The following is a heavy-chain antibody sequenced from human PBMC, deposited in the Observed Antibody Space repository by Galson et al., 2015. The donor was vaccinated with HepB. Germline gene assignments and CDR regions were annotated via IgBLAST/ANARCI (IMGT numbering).Heavy chain of an antibody. CDR2: IIPIFATG. CDR3: VNAGECSGGSCYEGS. Sequence: SVKVSCKVSGRTFSSYAVNWVRQAPGQGLEWMGGIIPIFATGNYARRFQGRVTITVDKSTKTVYMELSTLKSEDTAIYYCVNAGECSGGSCYEGSWGQGTLVIVSS. V-gene: IGHV1-69*06. J-gene: IGHJ5*02. D-gene: IGHD2-15*01. CDR1: GRTFSSYA.